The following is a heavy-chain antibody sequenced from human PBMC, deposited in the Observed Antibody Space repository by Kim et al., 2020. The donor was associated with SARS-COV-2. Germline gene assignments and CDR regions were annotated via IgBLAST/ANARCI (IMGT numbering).Heavy chain of an antibody. V-gene: IGHV3-23*01. CDR2: IRGSAGTT. CDR3: AKAVGMIITFGGAIVANAMAA. D-gene: IGHD3-16*02. J-gene: IGHJ6*02. Sequence: GGSLRLSCAASGFTFSKKSYAMSWVRQAPGKGLVWVSCIRGSAGTTYYADSVKGRFTISRDNSKNTLYLQMNSPRAEDTAVYYCAKAVGMIITFGGAIVANAMAAWGHGTTVTFSS. CDR1: GFTFSKKSYA.